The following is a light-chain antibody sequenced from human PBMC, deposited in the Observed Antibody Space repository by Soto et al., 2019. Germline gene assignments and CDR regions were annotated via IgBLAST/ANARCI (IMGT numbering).Light chain of an antibody. V-gene: IGLV2-14*01. CDR3: RSYTRSSNYV. J-gene: IGLJ1*01. CDR2: EVS. CDR1: SSDVGGYNY. Sequence: QSVLTQPASVSGSPGQSITISCTGTSSDVGGYNYVSWYQQHPGKAPKLMIYEVSNRPSGVSNRFSGSTSGNTASLTISGLQDKDEAHYYCRSYTRSSNYVLCNGTKFT.